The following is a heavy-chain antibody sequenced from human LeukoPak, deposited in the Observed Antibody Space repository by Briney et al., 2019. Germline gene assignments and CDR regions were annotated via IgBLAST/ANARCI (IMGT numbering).Heavy chain of an antibody. CDR3: ARRGVGRVVPAANGFDY. CDR2: MNPNSGGT. Sequence: ASVKVSCKASGYTFTGYYMHWVRQAPAQGLEWMGWMNPNSGGTNYAQKFQGRVTMTRDTSISTAYMELSRLRSDDTAVYYCARRGVGRVVPAANGFDYWGQGTLVTVSS. D-gene: IGHD2-2*01. V-gene: IGHV1-2*02. CDR1: GYTFTGYY. J-gene: IGHJ4*02.